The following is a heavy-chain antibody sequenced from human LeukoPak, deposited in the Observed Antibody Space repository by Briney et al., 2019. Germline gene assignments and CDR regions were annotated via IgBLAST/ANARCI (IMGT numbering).Heavy chain of an antibody. CDR1: GFTFSSYW. CDR2: INTDGTNT. CDR3: ARGYSGTYRVDY. D-gene: IGHD1-26*01. Sequence: GGSLRLSCAASGFTFSSYWMHWVRHVPGKGLVWVSRINTDGTNTTYADSVKGRFTMSRDNAKSRLYLQMNSLRAEDTAVYYCARGYSGTYRVDYWGQGALVTVSS. V-gene: IGHV3-74*01. J-gene: IGHJ4*02.